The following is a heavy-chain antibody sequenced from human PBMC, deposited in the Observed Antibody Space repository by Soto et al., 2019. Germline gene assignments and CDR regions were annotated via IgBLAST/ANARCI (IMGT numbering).Heavy chain of an antibody. D-gene: IGHD6-19*01. Sequence: HPGGSLRLSCAASGFTFSSYAMSWVRQAPGKGLEWVSAISGSGGSTYYADSVKGRFTISRDNSKNTLYLQMNSLRAGDTAVYYCANPGIAVAGTRVTRSETTWGQGTLVTVSS. CDR3: ANPGIAVAGTRVTRSETT. J-gene: IGHJ5*02. CDR2: ISGSGGST. V-gene: IGHV3-23*01. CDR1: GFTFSSYA.